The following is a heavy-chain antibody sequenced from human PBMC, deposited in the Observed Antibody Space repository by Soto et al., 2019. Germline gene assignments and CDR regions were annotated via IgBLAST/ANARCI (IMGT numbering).Heavy chain of an antibody. CDR3: ARRAAGGYSYGGRNGGFDY. V-gene: IGHV4-34*01. J-gene: IGHJ4*02. D-gene: IGHD5-18*01. CDR1: GGSFSGYY. Sequence: PSETLSLTCAVYGGSFSGYYWSWIRQPPGKGLEWIGEINHSGSTNYNPSLKSRVTISVDTSKNQFSLKLSSVTAADTAVYYCARRAAGGYSYGGRNGGFDYWGQGTPVTVSS. CDR2: INHSGST.